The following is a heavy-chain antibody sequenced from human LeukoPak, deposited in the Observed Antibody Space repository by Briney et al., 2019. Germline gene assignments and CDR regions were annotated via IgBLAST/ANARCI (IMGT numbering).Heavy chain of an antibody. Sequence: GGSLRLSCTASGFTFGDYAMSWVRQAPGKGLGWVGFIRSKAYGGTTEYAASVKGRFTISRDDSKSIAYLQMNSLKTEDTAVYYCTRDHLAAAGPFDYWGQGTLVTVSS. V-gene: IGHV3-49*04. CDR2: IRSKAYGGTT. CDR3: TRDHLAAAGPFDY. J-gene: IGHJ4*02. CDR1: GFTFGDYA. D-gene: IGHD6-13*01.